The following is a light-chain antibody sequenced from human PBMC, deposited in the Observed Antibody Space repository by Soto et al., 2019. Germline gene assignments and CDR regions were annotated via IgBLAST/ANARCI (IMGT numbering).Light chain of an antibody. J-gene: IGLJ1*01. CDR2: EVS. CDR1: SSDVGGFNY. Sequence: QSALTQPASVSGSPGQSITISCTGTSSDVGGFNYVSWYQHHPGKAPKLMIYEVSNRSSGVSNRFSGSKSGNTASLTISGLQAEDEADYYCSSYTSSSTYVFGTGTKVTVL. V-gene: IGLV2-14*01. CDR3: SSYTSSSTYV.